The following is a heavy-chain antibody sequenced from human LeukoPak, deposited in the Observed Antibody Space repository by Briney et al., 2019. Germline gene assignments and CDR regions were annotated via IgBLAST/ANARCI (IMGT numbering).Heavy chain of an antibody. J-gene: IGHJ3*02. CDR3: ARPTKTAMVNGAFDI. CDR1: GFTFSSYG. D-gene: IGHD5-18*01. Sequence: PGGSLRLSCAASGFTFSSYGMHWVRQAPGKGLEWVSAISGSGASTYYADSVKGRFIISRDNSKNTLYLQMSSLRAEDTAVYYCARPTKTAMVNGAFDIWGQGTMVTVPS. V-gene: IGHV3-23*01. CDR2: ISGSGAST.